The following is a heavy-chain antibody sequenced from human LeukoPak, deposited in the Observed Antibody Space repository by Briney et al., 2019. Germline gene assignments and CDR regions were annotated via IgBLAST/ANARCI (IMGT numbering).Heavy chain of an antibody. CDR2: INHSGST. J-gene: IGHJ4*02. CDR3: AITPYYYDSSGSPDY. V-gene: IGHV4-34*01. D-gene: IGHD3-22*01. CDR1: GGSFSGYY. Sequence: SETRSLTCAVYGGSFSGYYWSWIRQPPGKGLEWIGEINHSGSTNYNPSLKSRVTISVDTSKNQFSLKLSSVTAADTAVYYCAITPYYYDSSGSPDYWGQGTLVTVSS.